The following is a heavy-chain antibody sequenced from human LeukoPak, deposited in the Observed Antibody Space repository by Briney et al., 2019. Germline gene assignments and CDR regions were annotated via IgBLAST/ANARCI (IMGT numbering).Heavy chain of an antibody. CDR3: ARDKITTFGVHGWCWFDP. D-gene: IGHD3-3*01. J-gene: IGHJ5*02. Sequence: PSETLSLTCAVYGGSFSGYYWSWIRQPPGKGLEWIGEINHSGSTNYNPSLKSRVTISVDTSKNQFSLKLSSVTAADTAVYYCARDKITTFGVHGWCWFDPWGQGTLVTVSS. CDR1: GGSFSGYY. V-gene: IGHV4-34*01. CDR2: INHSGST.